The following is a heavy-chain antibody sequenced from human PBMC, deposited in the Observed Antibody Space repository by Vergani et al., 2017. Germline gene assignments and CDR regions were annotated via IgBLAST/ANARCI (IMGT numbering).Heavy chain of an antibody. CDR2: ISGSGGST. V-gene: IGHV3-23*04. Sequence: EVQLVESGGGLVQPGGSLRLSCAASGFTFSDHYMDWVRQAPGKGLEWVSAISGSGGSTYYADSVKGRFTISRDNSKNTLYLQMNSLRAEDTAVYYCASRVLPDYWGQGTLVTVSS. J-gene: IGHJ4*02. CDR1: GFTFSDHY. CDR3: ASRVLPDY. D-gene: IGHD2-8*01.